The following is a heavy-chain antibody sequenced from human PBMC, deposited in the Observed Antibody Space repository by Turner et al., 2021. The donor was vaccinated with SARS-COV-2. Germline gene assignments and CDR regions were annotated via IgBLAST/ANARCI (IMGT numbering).Heavy chain of an antibody. CDR2: VYKIGSI. Sequence: QLQLQESGPGLVKPSETLSLTCTVSGDSISGSSYYWGWIRQPPGKGLEWIGYVYKIGSIDYNPTLRSRVTISVDTSKNQLSLNLISMTAADTAVYYCARHQGSTSGYDHGMNVWGQGTAVIVSS. D-gene: IGHD1-1*01. V-gene: IGHV4-39*01. J-gene: IGHJ6*02. CDR3: ARHQGSTSGYDHGMNV. CDR1: GDSISGSSYY.